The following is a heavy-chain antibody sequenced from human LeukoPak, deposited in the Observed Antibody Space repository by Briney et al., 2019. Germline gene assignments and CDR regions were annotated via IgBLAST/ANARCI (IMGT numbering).Heavy chain of an antibody. CDR1: GFTFSDHY. CDR3: AKLSLYYYYYYMDV. CDR2: ISYDGSNK. Sequence: GGSLRLSCAASGFTFSDHYMDWVRQAPGKGLEWVAVISYDGSNKYYADSVKGRFTISRDNSKNTLYLQMNSLGAEDTAVYYCAKLSLYYYYYYMDVWGKGATVTVSS. J-gene: IGHJ6*03. V-gene: IGHV3-30*18.